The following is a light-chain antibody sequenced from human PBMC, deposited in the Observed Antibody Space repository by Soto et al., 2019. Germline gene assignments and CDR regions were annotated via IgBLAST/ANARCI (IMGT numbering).Light chain of an antibody. J-gene: IGKJ2*01. V-gene: IGKV1-5*03. CDR3: QQYNSYPYT. Sequence: DIQMTQSPSTLSASVGDRVTITCRSSQSISSWLAWYQQKPGKAPKLLIYKASSLESGVPSRFRGSGSGTEFTLTISSLQPDDFATYYSQQYNSYPYTFGQGTKLEIK. CDR1: QSISSW. CDR2: KAS.